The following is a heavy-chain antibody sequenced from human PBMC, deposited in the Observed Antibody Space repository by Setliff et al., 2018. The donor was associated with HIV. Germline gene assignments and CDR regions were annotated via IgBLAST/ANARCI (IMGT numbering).Heavy chain of an antibody. V-gene: IGHV4-61*02. CDR1: GDSISSGSYY. D-gene: IGHD3-10*01. CDR2: IYTSGTT. CDR3: AGRFYYSGSGIWAGLDS. J-gene: IGHJ4*02. Sequence: PSETLSLTCTVSGDSISSGSYYWSWIRQPAGKGLEWIGRIYTSGTTNYNPSLKSRVTISVDTSKNQFSLKLSSVTAADTAVYYCAGRFYYSGSGIWAGLDSWGQGTLVTVSS.